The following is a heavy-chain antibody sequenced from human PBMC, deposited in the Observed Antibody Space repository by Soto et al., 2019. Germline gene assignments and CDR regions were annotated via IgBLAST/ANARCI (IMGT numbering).Heavy chain of an antibody. CDR2: ISGSGGST. CDR3: AKDRRSITIFGVAPSDY. Sequence: EVQLLESGGGLVQPGGSLRLSCAASGFTFSSYAMSWVRQAPGKGLEWVSAISGSGGSTYYADSVKGRFTISRDNSKNTLYLQMNSLRAEDTAVYYCAKDRRSITIFGVAPSDYWGQGTLVTVSS. D-gene: IGHD3-3*01. CDR1: GFTFSSYA. J-gene: IGHJ4*02. V-gene: IGHV3-23*01.